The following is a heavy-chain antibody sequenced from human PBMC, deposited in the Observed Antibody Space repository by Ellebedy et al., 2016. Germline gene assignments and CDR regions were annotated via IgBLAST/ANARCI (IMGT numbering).Heavy chain of an antibody. V-gene: IGHV4-59*02. CDR2: VFHTGTS. D-gene: IGHD1-1*01. CDR3: AKWNGDWHAFDV. J-gene: IGHJ3*01. Sequence: SETLSLTCNVFGGSVSSDYWNWIRRPPGEGLEWIGYVFHTGTSYYNPSLKSRVTMSVDTSKSQFSLRLTSVSAADTAVYYCAKWNGDWHAFDVWGQGKMVTVSS. CDR1: GGSVSSDY.